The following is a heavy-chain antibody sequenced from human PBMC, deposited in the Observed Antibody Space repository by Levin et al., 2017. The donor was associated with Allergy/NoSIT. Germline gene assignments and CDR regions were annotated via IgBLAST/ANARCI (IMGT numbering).Heavy chain of an antibody. CDR3: TRGDY. J-gene: IGHJ4*02. Sequence: GESLKISCKASGYTFTSYDINWVRQATGQGLEWMGWMTPSSGNTGYAQKFQGRVTLSRDTSISTAYMELSSLTSEDTAVYYCTRGDYWGPGTLVTVSS. V-gene: IGHV1-8*01. CDR1: GYTFTSYD. CDR2: MTPSSGNT.